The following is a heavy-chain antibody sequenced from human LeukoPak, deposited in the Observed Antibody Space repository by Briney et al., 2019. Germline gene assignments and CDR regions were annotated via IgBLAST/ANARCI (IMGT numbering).Heavy chain of an antibody. CDR2: ISPNSGGT. V-gene: IGHV1-2*02. CDR3: ARVGSSAWDTFEQSPP. CDR1: GYTFTGHY. D-gene: IGHD6-19*01. J-gene: IGHJ5*02. Sequence: ASVKVSCKASGYTFTGHYMHWVRQAPGHGLEWMGWISPNSGGTNYAQKFQGRVSMTGDTSISTSYMELSRLSSDDTAVYYCARVGSSAWDTFEQSPPWGQGTLVTVSS.